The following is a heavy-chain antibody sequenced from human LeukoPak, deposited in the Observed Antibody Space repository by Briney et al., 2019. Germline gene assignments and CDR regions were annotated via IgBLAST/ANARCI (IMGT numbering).Heavy chain of an antibody. Sequence: GGSLRLSCAASGFTFSSYWMGWVCQAPGKGLEWGANIKQDGSEKYYVDSVKGRFTITRENAKNSLYPQMNSLGAEDTAVYYCARVQWELRGVGSYFDYWGQGTLVTVSS. CDR2: IKQDGSEK. J-gene: IGHJ4*02. V-gene: IGHV3-7*01. CDR1: GFTFSSYW. D-gene: IGHD1-26*01. CDR3: ARVQWELRGVGSYFDY.